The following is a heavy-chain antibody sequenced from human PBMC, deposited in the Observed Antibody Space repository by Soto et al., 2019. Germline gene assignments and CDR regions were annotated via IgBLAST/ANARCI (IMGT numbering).Heavy chain of an antibody. CDR3: ARVSSSWYAGLFDL. CDR1: GFTFSSHA. J-gene: IGHJ4*02. CDR2: LSDSGGST. V-gene: IGHV3-23*01. D-gene: IGHD6-13*01. Sequence: EVQLLESGGGLVQPGGSLRLSCTASGFTFSSHAMTWVRQAPGKGLEWVSGLSDSGGSTYYADSVKGRFTISRDNSMNTLYLPMNTLRAEDTAVYYCARVSSSWYAGLFDLWGQGTLVTVSS.